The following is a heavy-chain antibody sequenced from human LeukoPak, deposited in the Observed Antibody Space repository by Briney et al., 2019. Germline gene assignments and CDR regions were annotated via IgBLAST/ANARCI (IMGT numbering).Heavy chain of an antibody. J-gene: IGHJ6*03. V-gene: IGHV3-9*01. CDR3: ARAYSERYGLGYYYMDV. CDR2: ITWNSDNI. Sequence: GGSLRLSCAASGFTFDDYAMHWVRQAPGKGLEWVSGITWNSDNIEYADSVKGRFTISRDNAKKSLYLQMNSLRVEDTAVYYCARAYSERYGLGYYYMDVWGKGTTVTVSS. D-gene: IGHD1-26*01. CDR1: GFTFDDYA.